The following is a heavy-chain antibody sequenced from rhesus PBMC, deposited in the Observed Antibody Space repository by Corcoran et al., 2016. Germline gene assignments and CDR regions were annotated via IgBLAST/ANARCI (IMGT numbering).Heavy chain of an antibody. CDR2: INSGGVST. V-gene: IGHV3S5*01. Sequence: EVQLVETGGGLVQPGGSLKLSCAASGFTFSSYGMSWVRQAPGKGLEWVSAINSGGVSTYHADSVKGRFTISRDNSKNTLSLQMNSLRAEDTAVYYCAKRGIAGTETHFDYWGQGVLVTVSS. CDR3: AKRGIAGTETHFDY. CDR1: GFTFSSYG. J-gene: IGHJ4*01. D-gene: IGHD1-20*01.